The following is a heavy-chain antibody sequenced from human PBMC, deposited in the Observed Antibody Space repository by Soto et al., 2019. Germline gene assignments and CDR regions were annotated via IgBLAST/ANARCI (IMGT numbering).Heavy chain of an antibody. V-gene: IGHV4-31*03. J-gene: IGHJ4*02. CDR2: IYYSGST. CDR1: GGSISSGGYY. D-gene: IGHD3-9*01. CDR3: ARVPDILTGYYTLDY. Sequence: KTSETLSLTCTVSGGSISSGGYYWSWIRQHPGKGLEWIGYIYYSGSTYYNPSLKSRVTISVDTSKNQFSLKLSSVTAADTAVYYCARVPDILTGYYTLDYWGQGTLVTVSS.